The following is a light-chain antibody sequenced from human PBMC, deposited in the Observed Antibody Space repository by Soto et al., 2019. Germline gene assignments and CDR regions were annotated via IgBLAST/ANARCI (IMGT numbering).Light chain of an antibody. J-gene: IGKJ4*01. CDR3: QQYDNLPLT. V-gene: IGKV1-33*01. CDR1: QDISNY. Sequence: DIQMTQSPSSLSASVGDRFTITCQASQDISNYLNWYQQKPGKAPKLLIYDASNLETGVPSRFSGSGSGTDFTFTISSLQPEDIATYYCQQYDNLPLTFGGGTKVEIQ. CDR2: DAS.